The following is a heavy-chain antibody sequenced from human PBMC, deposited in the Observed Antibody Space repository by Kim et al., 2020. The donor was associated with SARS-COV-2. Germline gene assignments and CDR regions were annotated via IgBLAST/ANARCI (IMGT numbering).Heavy chain of an antibody. D-gene: IGHD1-1*01. Sequence: YAYSVQGRFVISRDNAKNTIYLQMTSLKAEDAAMYYCTKGPFLSSTGTSAFWGPGTLVTVSS. J-gene: IGHJ4*02. CDR3: TKGPFLSSTGTSAF. V-gene: IGHV3-74*01.